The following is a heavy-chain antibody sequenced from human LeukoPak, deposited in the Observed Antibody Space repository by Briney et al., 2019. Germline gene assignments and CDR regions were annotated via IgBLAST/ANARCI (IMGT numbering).Heavy chain of an antibody. CDR2: IYYSGST. J-gene: IGHJ4*02. V-gene: IGHV4-39*01. Sequence: SETLSLTCTVSGGSISSSSYYWGWLRQPPGKGREWIGSIYYSGSTYYNPSLKSRVTISVDTSKNQFSLKLSSVTAADTAVYYCARLSAAAYYYDSSGYRGAIDYWGQGTLVTVSS. D-gene: IGHD3-22*01. CDR1: GGSISSSSYY. CDR3: ARLSAAAYYYDSSGYRGAIDY.